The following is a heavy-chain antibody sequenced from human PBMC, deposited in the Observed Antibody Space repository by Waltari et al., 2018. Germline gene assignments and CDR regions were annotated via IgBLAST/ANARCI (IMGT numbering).Heavy chain of an antibody. D-gene: IGHD3-10*01. J-gene: IGHJ4*02. V-gene: IGHV3-73*01. CDR3: TTPGHYYGSGSYYDFDY. CDR2: IRSKANSYAT. Sequence: GFTFSGSAMHWVRQASGKGLEWVGRIRSKANSYATAYAASVKGRFTISRDDSKNTAYLQMNSLKTEDTAVYYCTTPGHYYGSGSYYDFDYWGQGTLVTVSS. CDR1: GFTFSGSA.